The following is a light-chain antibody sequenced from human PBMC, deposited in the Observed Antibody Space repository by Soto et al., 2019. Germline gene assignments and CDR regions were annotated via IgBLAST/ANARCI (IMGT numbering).Light chain of an antibody. V-gene: IGLV2-23*01. Sequence: QSVLTQPASVSGSPGQSITISCTGTSSDVGNYNLVSWYQQHPGKAPRVIIYESSKRPSGVSNRFSGSKSGNTASLTISGLQAEDEADYYCSSYAGNDILVFGGGTKVTVL. J-gene: IGLJ2*01. CDR3: SSYAGNDILV. CDR2: ESS. CDR1: SSDVGNYNL.